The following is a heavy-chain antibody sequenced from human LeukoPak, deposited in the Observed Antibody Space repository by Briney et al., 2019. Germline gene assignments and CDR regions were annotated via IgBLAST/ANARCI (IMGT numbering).Heavy chain of an antibody. J-gene: IGHJ5*02. V-gene: IGHV4-61*02. CDR3: AIAGGYGDYINWFDP. D-gene: IGHD4-17*01. CDR1: GGSISSGSHS. Sequence: SETLTLTCTVSGGSISSGSHSWSWIRQPAGKGLEYLGRVYASGSTNYNPSLKSRVTISVDTSKNQFSLRLSSVTAADTAIYYWAIAGGYGDYINWFDPWGQGTLVTVSS. CDR2: VYASGST.